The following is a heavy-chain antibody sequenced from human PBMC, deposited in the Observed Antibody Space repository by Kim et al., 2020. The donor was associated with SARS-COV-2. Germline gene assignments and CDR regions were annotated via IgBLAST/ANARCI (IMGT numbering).Heavy chain of an antibody. CDR3: ARGLAAAGFDAFDI. CDR2: ISYDGSNK. Sequence: GESLRLSCAASGFTFSSYAMHWVRQAPGKGLEWVAVISYDGSNKYYADSVKGRFTISRDNSKNTLYLQMNSLRAEDTAVYYCARGLAAAGFDAFDIWGQG. V-gene: IGHV3-30-3*01. J-gene: IGHJ3*02. CDR1: GFTFSSYA. D-gene: IGHD6-13*01.